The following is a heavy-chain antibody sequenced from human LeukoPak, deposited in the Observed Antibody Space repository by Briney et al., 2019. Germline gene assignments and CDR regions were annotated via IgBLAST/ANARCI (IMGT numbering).Heavy chain of an antibody. CDR3: ARGGLGRYWYFDL. CDR1: GGSISSGGYY. V-gene: IGHV4-31*03. CDR2: IYYSGST. D-gene: IGHD3-9*01. J-gene: IGHJ2*01. Sequence: SETLSLTCTVSGGSISSGGYYWSWIRQHPGKGLEWIGYIYYSGSTYYSPSLKSRVTISVDTSKNQFSLKLSSVTAADTAVYYCARGGLGRYWYFDLWGRGTLVTVSS.